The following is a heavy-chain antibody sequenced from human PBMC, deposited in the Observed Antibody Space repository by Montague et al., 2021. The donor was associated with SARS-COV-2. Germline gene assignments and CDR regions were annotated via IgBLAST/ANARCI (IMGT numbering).Heavy chain of an antibody. CDR3: AKDLEEFITIFGVVTKSPLGMDV. Sequence: SLRLSCAASGFTFSSYAMSWVRQAPGKGLEWVSVIYSGGSSTCYADSVKGRFTISRDNSKNTLYLQMNSLRAEDTAVYYCAKDLEEFITIFGVVTKSPLGMDVWGQGTTVTVSS. D-gene: IGHD3-3*01. J-gene: IGHJ6*02. CDR1: GFTFSSYA. CDR2: IYSGGSST. V-gene: IGHV3-23*03.